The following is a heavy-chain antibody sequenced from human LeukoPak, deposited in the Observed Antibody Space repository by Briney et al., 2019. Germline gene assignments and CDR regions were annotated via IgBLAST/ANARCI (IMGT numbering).Heavy chain of an antibody. D-gene: IGHD5-18*01. Sequence: GGSLRLSCAASGFSFSKYYMGWIRQAPGKGLDWVSYTSGSGSTIYYADSVKGRFTTSRDNAKNSLYLQMNSLRAEDTAVYYCARVSHRAYILGYGDYWGQGALVTVSS. J-gene: IGHJ4*02. CDR3: ARVSHRAYILGYGDY. CDR1: GFSFSKYY. V-gene: IGHV3-11*01. CDR2: TSGSGSTI.